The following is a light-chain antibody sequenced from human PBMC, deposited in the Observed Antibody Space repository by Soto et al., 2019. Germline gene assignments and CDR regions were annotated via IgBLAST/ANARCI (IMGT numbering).Light chain of an antibody. CDR1: NIGSRS. Sequence: SYELTQPPSVSVAPGQTATITCGGDNIGSRSVHWYQQRPGQAPVLVVYDDKERPSGIPERFSGSNSGNTATLTITRVEDGDEADYYCQVWVSNSEWVFGGGTQLTVL. J-gene: IGLJ3*02. CDR2: DDK. V-gene: IGLV3-21*02. CDR3: QVWVSNSEWV.